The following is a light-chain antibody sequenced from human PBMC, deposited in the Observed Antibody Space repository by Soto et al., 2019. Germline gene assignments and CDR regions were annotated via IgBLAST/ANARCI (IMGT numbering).Light chain of an antibody. Sequence: QSVLTQPPSASGTPGQRGTISCSGSSSNIGSNYVYWYQQLPGTATKLLIYSNNQRPSGVPDRFSGSKSGTSASLAISGLQSEDEADYYCAAWDDSLNGLYVFGTGTKVTVL. CDR1: SSNIGSNY. CDR3: AAWDDSLNGLYV. CDR2: SNN. V-gene: IGLV1-44*01. J-gene: IGLJ1*01.